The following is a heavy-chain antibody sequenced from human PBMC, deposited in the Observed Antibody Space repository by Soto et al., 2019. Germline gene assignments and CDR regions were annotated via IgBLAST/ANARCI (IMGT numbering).Heavy chain of an antibody. CDR1: GGSISSGGYS. V-gene: IGHV4-30-2*01. Sequence: PSETLSLTCAVSGGSISSGGYSWSWIRQPPGKGLEWIGYSYVSGSTHYNPSLKSRVAISVDRSQNQFSLRLNSVTAADTAVYYCASVWLQVIVFDIWGQGTMVTVS. J-gene: IGHJ3*02. CDR3: ASVWLQVIVFDI. CDR2: SYVSGST. D-gene: IGHD2-21*01.